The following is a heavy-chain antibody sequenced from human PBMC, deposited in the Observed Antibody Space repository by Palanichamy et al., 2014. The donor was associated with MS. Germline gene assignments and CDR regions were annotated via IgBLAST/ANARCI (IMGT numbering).Heavy chain of an antibody. J-gene: IGHJ2*01. Sequence: DGQLEQSESEVRKPGESLTISCKATGYTFTDFWIGWVRQLPGKGLEWMGVTYPRDSDTRYSPSFEGQVTISADKSNNTAYLQWSSLKASDTGMYFCARRGYSYGYEVRPLDLWGRGTLISVSS. V-gene: IGHV5-51*03. CDR2: TYPRDSDT. CDR1: GYTFTDFW. CDR3: ARRGYSYGYEVRPLDL. D-gene: IGHD5-18*01.